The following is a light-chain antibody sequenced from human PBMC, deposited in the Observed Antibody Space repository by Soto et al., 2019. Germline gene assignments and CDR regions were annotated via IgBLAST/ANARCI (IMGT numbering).Light chain of an antibody. CDR2: DAS. J-gene: IGKJ5*01. Sequence: EIVLTQSPATLSLSPGERATLSCRASQSVSSYLAWYQQKPGQAPRLLIYDASNRATGIPARFSGNRSGKNFTLTISSLEPEDFAVYYCQQRSNWPTFGQGTRLEIK. CDR1: QSVSSY. CDR3: QQRSNWPT. V-gene: IGKV3-11*01.